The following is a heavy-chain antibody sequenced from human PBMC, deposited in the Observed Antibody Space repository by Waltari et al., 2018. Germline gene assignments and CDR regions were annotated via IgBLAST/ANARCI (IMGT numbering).Heavy chain of an antibody. CDR3: ASGGIAAAGYWYFDL. V-gene: IGHV1-69*13. Sequence: QVQLVQSGGEVKKPGSSVKVSCKASGGTLSSYAISWVRQAPGQGLEWLGGINPILGTANYAKQLQGRVTITADESTSTAYMELSSLRSEDTAVYYCASGGIAAAGYWYFDLWGRGTLVTVSS. D-gene: IGHD6-13*01. J-gene: IGHJ2*01. CDR2: INPILGTA. CDR1: GGTLSSYA.